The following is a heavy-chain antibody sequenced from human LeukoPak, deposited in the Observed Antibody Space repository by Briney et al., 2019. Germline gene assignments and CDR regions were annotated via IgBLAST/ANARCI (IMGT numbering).Heavy chain of an antibody. J-gene: IGHJ6*02. CDR2: IYDSGST. D-gene: IGHD2-21*02. Sequence: SETLSLTCTVSGGSISTGDYHWSWIRQPPGKGLEWIGYIYDSGSTYYNPSLKSRVTISVDTSQNQFSLKLNSVTAADTAVYYCARGGDSRGMDVWGQGTTVTVSS. CDR1: GGSISTGDYH. CDR3: ARGGDSRGMDV. V-gene: IGHV4-30-4*01.